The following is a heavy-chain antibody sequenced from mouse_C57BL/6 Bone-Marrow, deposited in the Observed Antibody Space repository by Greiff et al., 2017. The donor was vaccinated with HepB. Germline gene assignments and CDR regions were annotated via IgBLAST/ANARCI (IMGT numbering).Heavy chain of an antibody. CDR1: GYTFTSYW. CDR2: INPSNGGT. Sequence: QVQLKQSGTELVKPGASVKLSCKASGYTFTSYWMHWVKQRPGQGLEWIGNINPSNGGTNYNEKFKSKATLTVDKSSSTAYMQLSSLTSEDSAVYYCARWGSITTVVDYWGQGTTLTVSS. D-gene: IGHD1-1*01. V-gene: IGHV1-53*01. CDR3: ARWGSITTVVDY. J-gene: IGHJ2*01.